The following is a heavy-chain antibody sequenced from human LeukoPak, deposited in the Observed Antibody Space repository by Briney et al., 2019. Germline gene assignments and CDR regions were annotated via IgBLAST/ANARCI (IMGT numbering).Heavy chain of an antibody. CDR2: TWYDGSNK. Sequence: GGSLRLSCAASGFTFSSYGMHWVRQAPGKGLEWVAVTWYDGSNKYYADSVKGRFTISRDNSKNTLYLRMNSLRAEDTAVYYCARDGAPSYCSSTSCYDYYFDYWGQGALVTVSS. D-gene: IGHD2-2*01. J-gene: IGHJ4*02. CDR1: GFTFSSYG. CDR3: ARDGAPSYCSSTSCYDYYFDY. V-gene: IGHV3-33*01.